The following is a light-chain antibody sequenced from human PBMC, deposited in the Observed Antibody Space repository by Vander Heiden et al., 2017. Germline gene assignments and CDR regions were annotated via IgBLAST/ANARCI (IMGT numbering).Light chain of an antibody. CDR2: DAS. J-gene: IGKJ5*01. Sequence: AIQLTQSPSSLSASVGDRVTITCRASQGISSALVWYQQKPGKAPKLLIYDASILESGVPSRFSGRGSATDYTLTISSLQPEDFATYYCQQVNSYPITFGQWTRMEIK. CDR1: QGISSA. CDR3: QQVNSYPIT. V-gene: IGKV1-13*02.